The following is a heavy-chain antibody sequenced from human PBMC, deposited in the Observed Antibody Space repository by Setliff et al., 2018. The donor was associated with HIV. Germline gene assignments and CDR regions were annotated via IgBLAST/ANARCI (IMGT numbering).Heavy chain of an antibody. CDR2: IYSGGIT. CDR1: GFSVSSNY. V-gene: IGHV3-53*01. Sequence: PGGSLRLSCATSGFSVSSNYMGWVRQAPGKGLIWVSVIYSGGITKYSDAAEGRFTIFRDSSTLYLQMNSLRAEDSAVYYCVTGPPIVTTAYRTQYFQPWGQGTLVTVSS. J-gene: IGHJ1*01. CDR3: VTGPPIVTTAYRTQYFQP. D-gene: IGHD5-12*01.